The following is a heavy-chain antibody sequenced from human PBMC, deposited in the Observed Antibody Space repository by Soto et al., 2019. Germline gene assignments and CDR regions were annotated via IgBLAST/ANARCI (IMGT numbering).Heavy chain of an antibody. D-gene: IGHD3-3*01. J-gene: IGHJ6*02. CDR1: GFTFSSYA. CDR3: ATFGVLVPLDDNYYGMDV. CDR2: ISGSGGST. V-gene: IGHV3-23*01. Sequence: PGGSLRLSCAASGFTFSSYAMSWVRQAPGKGLEWVSAISGSGGSTYYADSVKGRFTISRDNSKSTLYLQMNSLRAEDTAVYYCATFGVLVPLDDNYYGMDVWGQGTTVTVSS.